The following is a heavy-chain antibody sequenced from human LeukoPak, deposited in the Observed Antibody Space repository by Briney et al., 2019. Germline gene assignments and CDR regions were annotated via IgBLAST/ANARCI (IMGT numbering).Heavy chain of an antibody. V-gene: IGHV4-31*03. Sequence: SETPSLTCTVSGGSISSGGYYWSWIRQHPGKGLEWIGYIYYSGSTYYNPSLKSRVTISVDTSKDQFSLKLSSVTAADTAVYYCARETRYCSSTSCYKGMDVWGQGTTVAVSS. J-gene: IGHJ6*02. CDR1: GGSISSGGYY. CDR2: IYYSGST. D-gene: IGHD2-2*02. CDR3: ARETRYCSSTSCYKGMDV.